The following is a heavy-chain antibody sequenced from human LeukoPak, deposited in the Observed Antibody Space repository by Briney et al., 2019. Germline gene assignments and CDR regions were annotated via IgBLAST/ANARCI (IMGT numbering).Heavy chain of an antibody. V-gene: IGHV3-30*18. CDR2: ISYDGSNK. J-gene: IGHJ6*02. CDR3: AKESITVAGLFYYYYGMDV. D-gene: IGHD6-19*01. CDR1: GFTFSSYG. Sequence: PGGSLRLSCAASGFTFSSYGMHWVRQAPGKGLEWVAVISYDGSNKYYADSVKGRFTISRDNSKNTLYLQMNSLRAEDTAVYYCAKESITVAGLFYYYYGMDVWGQGTTVTVSS.